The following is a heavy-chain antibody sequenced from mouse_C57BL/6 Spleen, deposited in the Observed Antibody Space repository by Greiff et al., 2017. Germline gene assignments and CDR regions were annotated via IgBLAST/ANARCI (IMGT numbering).Heavy chain of an antibody. V-gene: IGHV1-64*01. J-gene: IGHJ2*01. CDR2: IHPNSGST. CDR3: ARWESYGSRPHDD. Sequence: VQLQQPGAELVKPGASVKLSCKASGYTFTSYWMHWVKQRPGQGLEWIGMIHPNSGSTNYNEKFKSKATLTVDKSSSTAYMQLSSLTSEDSAVYCCARWESYGSRPHDDWGQGTTLTVAS. D-gene: IGHD1-1*01. CDR1: GYTFTSYW.